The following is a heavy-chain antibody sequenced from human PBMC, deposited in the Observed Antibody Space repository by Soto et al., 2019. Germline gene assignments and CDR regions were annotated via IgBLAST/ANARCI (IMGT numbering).Heavy chain of an antibody. D-gene: IGHD5-18*01. V-gene: IGHV1-58*01. CDR2: IVVGSGNT. Sequence: QMQLVQSGPEVKKPGTSVKVSCKASGFTFTRSPVQWVRQARGQRLEWIGWIVVGSGNTNYAQKFQERVTITRDMSTGIAYMDLSSLRFEDTAMYYCAAPGGYTYGFDAFDIWGQGTMVTVSS. CDR3: AAPGGYTYGFDAFDI. J-gene: IGHJ3*02. CDR1: GFTFTRSP.